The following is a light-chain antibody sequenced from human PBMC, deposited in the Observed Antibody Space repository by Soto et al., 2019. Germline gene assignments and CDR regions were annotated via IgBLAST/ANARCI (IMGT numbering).Light chain of an antibody. CDR1: SSNIGAGYD. CDR3: QSYDSSLSGRVV. V-gene: IGLV1-40*01. Sequence: QSVLTQPPSVSGAPGQRVTISCTGSSSNIGAGYDVHWYQQLPGTAPKLLIYGNNNRPSGVPDRFSGSKSGTSASLAITGRQAEDEADYYCQSYDSSLSGRVVFGGGTKLTVL. CDR2: GNN. J-gene: IGLJ2*01.